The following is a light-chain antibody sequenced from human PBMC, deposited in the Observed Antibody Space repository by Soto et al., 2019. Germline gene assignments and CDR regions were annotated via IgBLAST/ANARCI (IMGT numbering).Light chain of an antibody. CDR1: SSDVGSYNL. V-gene: IGLV2-23*02. Sequence: QPVLTHPASVSGAPRPALPISSTGNSSDVGSYNLVSWYQQLPGKAPKLMIYQVSKRPSGVSNRFSGSKSGNTASLTISGLQAEDEADYYCCSYAGIITFYVLGTGTKVTVL. J-gene: IGLJ1*01. CDR3: CSYAGIITFYV. CDR2: QVS.